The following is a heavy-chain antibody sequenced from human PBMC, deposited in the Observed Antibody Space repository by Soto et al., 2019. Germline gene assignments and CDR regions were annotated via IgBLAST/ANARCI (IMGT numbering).Heavy chain of an antibody. J-gene: IGHJ6*02. CDR1: GGSFSGYY. V-gene: IGHV4-34*01. Sequence: PSETLSLTCAVYGGSFSGYYWSWIRQPPGKGLEWIGEINHSGSTNYNPSLKSRVTISVDTSKNQFSLKLSSVTAADTAVYYCAKSMTTPLYYYGMDVWGQGTTVT. CDR2: INHSGST. CDR3: AKSMTTPLYYYGMDV. D-gene: IGHD4-17*01.